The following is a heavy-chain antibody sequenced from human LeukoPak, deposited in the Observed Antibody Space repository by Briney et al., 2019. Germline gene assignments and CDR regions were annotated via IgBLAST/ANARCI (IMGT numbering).Heavy chain of an antibody. CDR1: AFTFSSHS. CDR3: ASRHCSGGSCYWAFDF. Sequence: GGSLRLSCAASAFTFSSHSMNWVRQAPGKRLEWVSSISSSSSYIYHADSVEGRFTISRDNAKNSLYLQMNNLRADDTAVYYCASRHCSGGSCYWAFDFWGQGTRVTVSS. CDR2: ISSSSSYI. D-gene: IGHD2-15*01. J-gene: IGHJ4*02. V-gene: IGHV3-21*01.